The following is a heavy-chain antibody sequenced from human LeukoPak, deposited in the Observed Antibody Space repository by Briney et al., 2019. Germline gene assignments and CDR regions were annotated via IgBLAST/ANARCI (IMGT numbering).Heavy chain of an antibody. Sequence: GGSLRVSCAASGFTFRNYAMSLVREAPGKGLEWVSIISHDGDTTRYADSVKGRFTISRDNSKNTLYLQMNSLRAEDTAVYYCARAPWAYFDYWGQGTLVTVSS. V-gene: IGHV3-23*01. CDR3: ARAPWAYFDY. CDR2: ISHDGDTT. CDR1: GFTFRNYA. D-gene: IGHD7-27*01. J-gene: IGHJ4*02.